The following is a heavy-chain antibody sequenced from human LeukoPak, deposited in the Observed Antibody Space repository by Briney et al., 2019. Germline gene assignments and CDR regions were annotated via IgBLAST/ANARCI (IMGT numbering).Heavy chain of an antibody. Sequence: PGGSLRLSCTTSGFTFSSYAMTWVRQAPGRGLEWVSTISGSGGGTYYADSVKGRFTISRDNSKNTLYLQMNSLRAEDTAVYYCAKDRLPEEYWFDPWGQGTLVTVSS. CDR1: GFTFSSYA. D-gene: IGHD1-14*01. J-gene: IGHJ5*02. V-gene: IGHV3-23*01. CDR3: AKDRLPEEYWFDP. CDR2: ISGSGGGT.